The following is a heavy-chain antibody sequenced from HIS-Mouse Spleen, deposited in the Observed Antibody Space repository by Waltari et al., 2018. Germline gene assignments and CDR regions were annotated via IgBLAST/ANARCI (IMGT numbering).Heavy chain of an antibody. V-gene: IGHV1-69*04. D-gene: IGHD7-27*01. CDR2: IIPILGIA. CDR3: ARDQMETGDPDY. Sequence: VQLVQSGAEVKKPGSPVKVSCQASGGPFSSYAISWVRQAPGQGLEWMGRIIPILGIANYAQKFQGRVTITADKSTSTAYMELSSLRSEDTAVYYCARDQMETGDPDYWGQGTLVTVSS. J-gene: IGHJ4*02. CDR1: GGPFSSYA.